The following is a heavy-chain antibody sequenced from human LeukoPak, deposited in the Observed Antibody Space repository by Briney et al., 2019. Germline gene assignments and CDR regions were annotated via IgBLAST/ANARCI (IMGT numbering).Heavy chain of an antibody. CDR1: RFIFSSYG. V-gene: IGHV3-30*02. J-gene: IGHJ4*02. CDR2: IRYDGSSK. CDR3: ATVRDTHGQYFDY. Sequence: GGSLRLSCAASRFIFSSYGMHWVRQSPGKGLEWVAFIRYDGSSKYYADSVKGRFTISRDNSKNTLFLQMNSLRAEDTAVYYCATVRDTHGQYFDYWGQGALVTVSS. D-gene: IGHD2-8*01.